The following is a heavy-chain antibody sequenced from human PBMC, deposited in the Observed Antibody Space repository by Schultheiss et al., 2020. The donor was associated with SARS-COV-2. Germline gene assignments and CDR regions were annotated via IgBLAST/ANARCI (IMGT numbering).Heavy chain of an antibody. Sequence: GGSLRLSCAASGFTFSSYAMHWVRQAPGKGLEWVAVISYDGSNKYYPGSVKGRFTISRENAKNSLYLQMNSLRAEDTAVYYCAREMLVGRFYYYYGMDVWGQGTTVTVSS. D-gene: IGHD6-13*01. CDR3: AREMLVGRFYYYYGMDV. CDR2: ISYDGSNK. J-gene: IGHJ6*02. V-gene: IGHV3-30*14. CDR1: GFTFSSYA.